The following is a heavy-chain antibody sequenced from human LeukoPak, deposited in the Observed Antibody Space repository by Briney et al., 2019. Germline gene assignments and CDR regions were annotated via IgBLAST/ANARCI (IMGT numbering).Heavy chain of an antibody. CDR2: ITPSGST. D-gene: IGHD3-22*01. J-gene: IGHJ4*02. Sequence: SETLSLTCVVYGGSFSGYFWSWIRQPPGRGLEWIGEITPSGSTNYNPSLKGRVSISIDTSKKKLSLRLTSVTAADSAVYYCASSFYYDSRDYWGQGTLVTVSS. CDR3: ASSFYYDSRDY. CDR1: GGSFSGYF. V-gene: IGHV4-34*01.